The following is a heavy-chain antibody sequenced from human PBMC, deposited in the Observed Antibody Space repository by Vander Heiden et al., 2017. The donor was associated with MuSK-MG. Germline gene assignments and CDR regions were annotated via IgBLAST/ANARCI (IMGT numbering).Heavy chain of an antibody. CDR3: AKTRGWLYGMDV. D-gene: IGHD6-19*01. Sequence: EVQLLESGGGLVQPGGSLRLSCAASGITFSTYAMNWVRQAPGKGLEWVSAISGSANSTHYADAVKGRFTISRDNSKKTLFLQMKSMRAEDTAVYYCAKTRGWLYGMDVWGQGTTVTFSS. CDR2: ISGSANST. J-gene: IGHJ6*02. CDR1: GITFSTYA. V-gene: IGHV3-23*01.